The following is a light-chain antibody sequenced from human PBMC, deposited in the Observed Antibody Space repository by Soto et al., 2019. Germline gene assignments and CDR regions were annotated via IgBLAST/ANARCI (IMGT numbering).Light chain of an antibody. V-gene: IGKV3-20*01. CDR1: QSVTNNY. J-gene: IGKJ1*01. Sequence: DMVLTQSPDTLSLSPGERVTLSCRASQSVTNNYLAWYQQKPCQCPMILIHGASSRPADTPARFSGSGSGTDFTLTISRLEPEDFALYYCNQYGATPGTFGQGTKLDI. CDR2: GAS. CDR3: NQYGATPGT.